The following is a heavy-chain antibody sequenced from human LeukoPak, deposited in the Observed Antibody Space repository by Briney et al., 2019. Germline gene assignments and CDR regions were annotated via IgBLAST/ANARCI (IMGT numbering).Heavy chain of an antibody. Sequence: EASVKVSCKASGYTFTSYGISWVRQAPGQGLEWMGWISAYNGNTNYAQKLQGRATMTTDTSTSTAYMELRSLRSDDTAVYYCAREGRERYFDWLFRSDAFDIWGQGTMVTVSS. CDR3: AREGRERYFDWLFRSDAFDI. CDR2: ISAYNGNT. J-gene: IGHJ3*02. D-gene: IGHD3-9*01. CDR1: GYTFTSYG. V-gene: IGHV1-18*01.